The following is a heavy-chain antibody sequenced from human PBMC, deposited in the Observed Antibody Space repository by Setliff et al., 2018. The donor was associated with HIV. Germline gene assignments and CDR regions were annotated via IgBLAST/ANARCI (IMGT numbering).Heavy chain of an antibody. D-gene: IGHD4-17*01. V-gene: IGHV4-4*09. CDR3: ARVQMAYAAFDV. CDR1: GGSISSYY. J-gene: IGHJ3*01. Sequence: PSETLSLTCTVSGGSISSYYWSWIRQSPGKGLEWIGYTYTSGSTNYNHNPSLKSRVTISVDTSKNRFSLKLSSVTAADTAVYYCARVQMAYAAFDVWGQGTMVTVSS. CDR2: TYTSGST.